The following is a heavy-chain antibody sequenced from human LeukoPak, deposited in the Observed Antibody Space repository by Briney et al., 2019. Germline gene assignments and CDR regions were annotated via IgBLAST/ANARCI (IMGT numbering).Heavy chain of an antibody. D-gene: IGHD4-17*01. Sequence: ASVKVSCKASGYTFTRYGISWVRQAPGQGLEWMGWISAYNGNTDYAQNLQGRVTLTTDTSTSTAYMELRSLRSDDTAVYYCARDTYTTVTAMDVWGKGTTVTVSS. CDR2: ISAYNGNT. J-gene: IGHJ6*03. CDR1: GYTFTRYG. CDR3: ARDTYTTVTAMDV. V-gene: IGHV1-18*01.